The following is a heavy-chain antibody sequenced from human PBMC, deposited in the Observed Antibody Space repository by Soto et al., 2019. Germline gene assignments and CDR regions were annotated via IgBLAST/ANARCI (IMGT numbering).Heavy chain of an antibody. D-gene: IGHD3-10*01. CDR2: ISGSGGST. CDR1: GFTFSSYA. Sequence: EVQLLESGGGLVQPGGSLRLSCAASGFTFSSYAMSWVRQAPGKGLEWVSAISGSGGSTYYADSVKGRFTISRDNSKNTLYLQMNSLRAEDTAVYYCAKGGNYGSGSLRYYFDYWGQGNLVTVSS. CDR3: AKGGNYGSGSLRYYFDY. V-gene: IGHV3-23*01. J-gene: IGHJ4*02.